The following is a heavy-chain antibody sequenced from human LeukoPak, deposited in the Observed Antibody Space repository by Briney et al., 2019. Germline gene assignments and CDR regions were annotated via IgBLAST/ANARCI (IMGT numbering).Heavy chain of an antibody. J-gene: IGHJ5*02. CDR3: AKDLGAINWFDP. V-gene: IGHV3-30*18. CDR2: ISYDGSNK. CDR1: GFTFSSYG. D-gene: IGHD1-26*01. Sequence: PGGSLRLSCAASGFTFSSYGMHWVRQAPGKGLEWVAVISYDGSNKYYADSVKARFTISRDNSKNTLYLQMNSLRAEDTAVYYCAKDLGAINWFDPWGQGTLVTVSS.